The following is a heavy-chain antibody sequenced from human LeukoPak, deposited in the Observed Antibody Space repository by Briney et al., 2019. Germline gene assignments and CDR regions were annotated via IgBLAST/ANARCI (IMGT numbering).Heavy chain of an antibody. D-gene: IGHD3-9*01. CDR3: ARHPRRKYYDILTGYSKARRDAFDI. J-gene: IGHJ3*02. V-gene: IGHV4-38-2*02. CDR2: IYHSGST. CDR1: GYSISSGYY. Sequence: SETLSLTCTVSGYSISSGYYWGWIRQPPGKGLEWIGSIYHSGSTYYNPSLKSRVTISVDTSKNQFSLKLSSVTAADTAVYYCARHPRRKYYDILTGYSKARRDAFDIWGQGTMVTVSS.